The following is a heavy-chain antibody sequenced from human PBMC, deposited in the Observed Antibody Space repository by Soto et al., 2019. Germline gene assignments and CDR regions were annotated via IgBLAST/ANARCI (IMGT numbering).Heavy chain of an antibody. V-gene: IGHV3-48*03. CDR2: IGRDGTTT. CDR3: ATRSGGGGAFDF. Sequence: RRLSCAASGLTFSNYEMNWVRQAPGKGLEWVSYIGRDGTTTYYADSLKGRFTISRDNAKNSLYLQMNSLRAEDTAVYYCATRSGGGGAFDFWGQGTMVTVSS. J-gene: IGHJ3*01. CDR1: GLTFSNYE. D-gene: IGHD3-10*01.